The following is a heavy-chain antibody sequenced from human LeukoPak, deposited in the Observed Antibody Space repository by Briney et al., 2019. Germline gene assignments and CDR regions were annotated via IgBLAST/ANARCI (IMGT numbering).Heavy chain of an antibody. CDR1: GFTFSSYW. CDR3: ARRYYYDSSGYPDY. D-gene: IGHD3-22*01. Sequence: GGSLRLSCAASGFTFSSYWMHWVRQAPGKGLVWVSRINSDGSSTSYADSVKGRFTISRDNAKNTLYLQMNSLRVEDTAVYYCARRYYYDSSGYPDYWGQGTLVTVPS. V-gene: IGHV3-74*01. J-gene: IGHJ4*02. CDR2: INSDGSST.